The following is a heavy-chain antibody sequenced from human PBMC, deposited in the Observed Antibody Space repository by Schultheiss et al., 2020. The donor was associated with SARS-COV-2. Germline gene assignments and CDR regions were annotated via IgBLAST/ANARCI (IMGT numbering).Heavy chain of an antibody. V-gene: IGHV4-39*07. CDR1: GGSISSSSYY. D-gene: IGHD4-17*01. CDR2: IYYSGST. Sequence: SETLSLTCTVSGGSISSSSYYWGWIRQPPGKGLEWIGSIYYSGSTYYNPSLKSRVTISVDTSKNQFSLKLSSVTAADTAVYYCARERDYGDYSPFWPYYYYYGMDVWGQGTTVTVSS. CDR3: ARERDYGDYSPFWPYYYYYGMDV. J-gene: IGHJ6*02.